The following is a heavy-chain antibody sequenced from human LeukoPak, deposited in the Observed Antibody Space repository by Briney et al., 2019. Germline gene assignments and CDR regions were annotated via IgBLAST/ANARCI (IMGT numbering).Heavy chain of an antibody. D-gene: IGHD6-13*01. CDR2: VSHDGNNK. J-gene: IGHJ4*02. CDR3: AREAFSSRWN. V-gene: IGHV3-30*01. CDR1: GFNFNVYI. Sequence: GGSLRLSCEASGFNFNVYIMNWVRQAPGKGLEWVAVVSHDGNNKSFADSVKGRFTISRDNSKSTVYLQMNNLRREDTGVYYCAREAFSSRWNWGQGTLVTVSS.